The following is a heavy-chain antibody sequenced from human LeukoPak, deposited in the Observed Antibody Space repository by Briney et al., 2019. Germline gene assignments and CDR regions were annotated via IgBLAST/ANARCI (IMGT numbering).Heavy chain of an antibody. V-gene: IGHV1-2*02. D-gene: IGHD6-13*01. Sequence: ASVKVSCKASGYTFTGYYMHWVRQAPGQGLEWMGWINPNSGGTNYAQKFQGRVTMTRDTSISTAYMELSRLRSDDTAVYYCARRRIAAAGTALDPWGQGTLVTVSS. CDR3: ARRRIAAAGTALDP. CDR1: GYTFTGYY. CDR2: INPNSGGT. J-gene: IGHJ5*02.